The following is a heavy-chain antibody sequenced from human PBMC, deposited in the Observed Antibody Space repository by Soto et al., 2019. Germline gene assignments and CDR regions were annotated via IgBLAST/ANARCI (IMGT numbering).Heavy chain of an antibody. CDR1: GFNFRNYG. CDR2: IWSDGSNK. Sequence: QVQLIESGGGVVQPGRSLRLSCAASGFNFRNYGMHWLRQAPGKGLEWAAVIWSDGSNKYYGDSVKGRFSISRDNSKNTLYLEMNSLRVEDTAVYYCARGRRNLPSVYYYFYVDVWGKGVTVTVSS. J-gene: IGHJ6*03. D-gene: IGHD1-1*01. CDR3: ARGRRNLPSVYYYFYVDV. V-gene: IGHV3-33*01.